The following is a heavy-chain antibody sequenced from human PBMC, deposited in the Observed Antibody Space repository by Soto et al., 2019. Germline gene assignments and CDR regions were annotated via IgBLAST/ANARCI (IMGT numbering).Heavy chain of an antibody. Sequence: HPGGSLRLSCSASGFTFSIYAMHWVRQAPGKGLEYVSSISTNGGSTDYADSVKGRFTISRDNSKNTVYLQMSSLRVEDTAVYYCVKGEYYYDSSGYYPFDYWGQGTLVTVS. J-gene: IGHJ4*02. V-gene: IGHV3-64D*06. CDR1: GFTFSIYA. D-gene: IGHD3-22*01. CDR3: VKGEYYYDSSGYYPFDY. CDR2: ISTNGGST.